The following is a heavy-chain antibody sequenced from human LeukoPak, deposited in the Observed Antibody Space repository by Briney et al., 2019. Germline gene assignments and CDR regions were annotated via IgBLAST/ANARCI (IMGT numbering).Heavy chain of an antibody. Sequence: GGSLRLSCAASGFTFSSYGMNWVRQAPGKGLEWVSYISSSSSAIYYTDSVKGRFTISRDNAKNSLYLQMNSLRAEDTAMYYCAREGYSYGLDYWGQGTLVTVSS. V-gene: IGHV3-48*04. CDR1: GFTFSSYG. CDR3: AREGYSYGLDY. J-gene: IGHJ4*02. CDR2: ISSSSSAI. D-gene: IGHD5-18*01.